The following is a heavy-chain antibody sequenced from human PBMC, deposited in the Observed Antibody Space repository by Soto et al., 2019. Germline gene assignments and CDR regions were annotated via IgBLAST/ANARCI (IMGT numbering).Heavy chain of an antibody. J-gene: IGHJ6*03. Sequence: GGSLRLSCAASGFTFSSYGMHWVRQAPGKGLEWVAVISYDGSNKYYADSVKGRFTISRDNSKNTLYLQMNSLRAEDTAVYYCAKDGSLWSGYYLVSYMDVWGKGIMVTVSS. V-gene: IGHV3-30*18. CDR2: ISYDGSNK. D-gene: IGHD3-3*01. CDR3: AKDGSLWSGYYLVSYMDV. CDR1: GFTFSSYG.